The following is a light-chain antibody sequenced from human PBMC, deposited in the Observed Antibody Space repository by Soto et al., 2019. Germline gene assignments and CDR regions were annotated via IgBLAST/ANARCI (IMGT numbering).Light chain of an antibody. CDR3: SSYTSSSTPVV. J-gene: IGLJ2*01. V-gene: IGLV2-14*03. CDR2: DVS. Sequence: QSALTQPASVSGSPGQSITISCTGTSSDVGGYKFVSWYQQHPGKAPKLMIYDVSNRPSGVSNRISGSKSGNTASLTISGLQAEDEADYYCSSYTSSSTPVVFGGGTKGTVL. CDR1: SSDVGGYKF.